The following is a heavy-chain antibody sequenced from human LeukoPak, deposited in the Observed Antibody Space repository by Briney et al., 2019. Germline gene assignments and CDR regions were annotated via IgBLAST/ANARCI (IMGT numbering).Heavy chain of an antibody. D-gene: IGHD3-10*01. CDR3: ARDGGYGSGLFDY. V-gene: IGHV3-66*02. J-gene: IGHJ4*02. CDR2: IYSGGST. Sequence: GGSLRLSCAASGFTVSSNYMSWVRQPPGKGLEWVSVIYSGGSTYYADSVRGRFTISRDNSKNTLYLQMNSLRAEDTAVYYCARDGGYGSGLFDYWGQGTLVTVSS. CDR1: GFTVSSNY.